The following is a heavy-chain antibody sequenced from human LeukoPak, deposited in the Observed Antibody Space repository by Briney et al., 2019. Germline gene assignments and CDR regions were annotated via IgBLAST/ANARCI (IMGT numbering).Heavy chain of an antibody. D-gene: IGHD3/OR15-3a*01. Sequence: ASVQVSCKGCGYTLPQLSMHGVRQAPGKGPAWVGVVDYEEGETVYAQKFQGRVTMTEETSTDTAYMELSSLRSDDTAVYYCARESDWSGGGLGTFDIWGQGTMVTVSS. CDR2: VDYEEGET. CDR1: GYTLPQLS. J-gene: IGHJ3*02. CDR3: ARESDWSGGGLGTFDI. V-gene: IGHV1-24*01.